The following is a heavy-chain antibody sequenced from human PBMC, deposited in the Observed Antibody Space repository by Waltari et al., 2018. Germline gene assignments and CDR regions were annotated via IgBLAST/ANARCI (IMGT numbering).Heavy chain of an antibody. CDR2: IKTKPGNP. Sequence: QVQLVQSGSELKKPGASVKVSCKASGYTFTSYAMNWVRQAPGQGLEWMGWIKTKPGNPTYAQGFTERFVFSLETAVRTAYLQISSLKAEDTAVYYCARAPERFLEWTHPLDYWGQGTLVTVSS. V-gene: IGHV7-4-1*02. J-gene: IGHJ4*02. D-gene: IGHD3-3*01. CDR1: GYTFTSYA. CDR3: ARAPERFLEWTHPLDY.